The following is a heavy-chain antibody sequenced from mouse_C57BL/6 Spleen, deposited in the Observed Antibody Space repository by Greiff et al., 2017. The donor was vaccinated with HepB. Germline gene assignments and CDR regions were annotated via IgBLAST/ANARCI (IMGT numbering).Heavy chain of an antibody. V-gene: IGHV1-59*01. CDR2: IDPSDSYT. Sequence: QVQLQQPGAELVRPGTSVKLSRKASGYTFTSYWMHWVKQRPGQGLEWIGVIDPSDSYTNYNQKFKGKATLTVDTSSSTAYMQLSSLTSEDSAVYYCARDGSSYEDYFDYWGQGTTLTVSS. D-gene: IGHD1-1*01. CDR3: ARDGSSYEDYFDY. J-gene: IGHJ2*01. CDR1: GYTFTSYW.